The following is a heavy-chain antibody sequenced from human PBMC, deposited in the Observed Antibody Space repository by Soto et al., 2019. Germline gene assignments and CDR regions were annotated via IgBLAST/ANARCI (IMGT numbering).Heavy chain of an antibody. CDR3: AHRPSYCSGGSCYSGFDY. Sequence: QITLKESGPTLVKPTQTLTLTCTFSGFSLSTSGVGVGWIRQPPGKALEWLALIYWDDDKRYSPSLKSRLTITKDTAKNQVVLTMTNMDPVDTATYYCAHRPSYCSGGSCYSGFDYWGQGTLVTVSS. D-gene: IGHD2-15*01. J-gene: IGHJ4*02. CDR1: GFSLSTSGVG. V-gene: IGHV2-5*02. CDR2: IYWDDDK.